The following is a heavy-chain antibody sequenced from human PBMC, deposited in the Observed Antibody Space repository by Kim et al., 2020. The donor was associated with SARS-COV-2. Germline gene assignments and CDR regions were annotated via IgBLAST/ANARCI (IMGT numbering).Heavy chain of an antibody. D-gene: IGHD1-1*01. CDR1: GFTFISYA. CDR2: IAGSGGSA. CDR3: AKGGTGTTYYLDS. J-gene: IGHJ4*02. Sequence: GGSLRLSCSSSGFTFISYAMSWVRQAPGKGLEWVSVIAGSGGSAYYADSVKGRFTISRDTSKNTLYLQMDSLRAEDTAVYYCAKGGTGTTYYLDSWGQGT. V-gene: IGHV3-23*01.